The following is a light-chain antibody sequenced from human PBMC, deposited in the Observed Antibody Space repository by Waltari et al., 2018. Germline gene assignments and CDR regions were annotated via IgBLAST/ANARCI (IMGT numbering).Light chain of an antibody. CDR2: EVS. V-gene: IGLV2-8*01. CDR1: SSDVAGHNY. CDR3: SSYAGSDNFVI. J-gene: IGLJ2*01. Sequence: QSALTQPPSASGSPGPSVTISCTGTSSDVAGHNYVSWYQQPPGKAPKLRIYEVSKRPSGVPDRFSGSKSGNTASLTVSGLQAEDEADYYCSSYAGSDNFVIFGGGTKLTVL.